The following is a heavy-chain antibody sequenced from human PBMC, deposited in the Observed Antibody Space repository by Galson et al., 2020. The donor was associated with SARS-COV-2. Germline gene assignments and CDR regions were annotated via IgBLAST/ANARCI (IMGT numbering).Heavy chain of an antibody. D-gene: IGHD6-13*01. V-gene: IGHV4-30-4*01. J-gene: IGHJ5*02. CDR3: ARTLLYSSGSWYFDP. CDR1: GDSINSGGYY. CDR2: IHSSGST. Sequence: ETSETLSLTCTVSGDSINSGGYYWSWIRQPPGKDLEWIGYIHSSGSTYYNPSLKSRLTISLETSKNQFSLKLSSVTAADTAAYYCARTLLYSSGSWYFDPWSQGTLVTVSS.